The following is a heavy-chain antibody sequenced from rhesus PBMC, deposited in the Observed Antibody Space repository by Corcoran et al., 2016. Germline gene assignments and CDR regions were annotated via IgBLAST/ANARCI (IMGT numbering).Heavy chain of an antibody. Sequence: QVQLQESGPGLVKPSETLSLTCAVSGGSISSSYYYGGWIRQAPGKGLEWIGYSSYGGSTSYNPSLKSRVTISRDTSKNQFSLKLSSVTAADTAVYYCAGLWVVVIPLDAFDFWGQGLRVTVSS. CDR2: SSYGGST. CDR1: GGSISSSYYY. V-gene: IGHV4-122*02. J-gene: IGHJ3*01. D-gene: IGHD3-16*01. CDR3: AGLWVVVIPLDAFDF.